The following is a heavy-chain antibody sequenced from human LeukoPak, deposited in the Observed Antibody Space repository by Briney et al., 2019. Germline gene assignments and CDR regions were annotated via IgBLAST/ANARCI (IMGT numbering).Heavy chain of an antibody. CDR2: IYYSGST. CDR1: GGSISSSSYY. D-gene: IGHD6-6*01. V-gene: IGHV4-39*01. J-gene: IGHJ3*02. CDR3: ARALLGAARRRPGWDAFDI. Sequence: PSETLSLTCTVSGGSISSSSYYWGWIRQPPGKGLEWIGSIYYSGSTYYNPSLKSRVTISVDTSKNQFSLQLNSVTPEDTAVYYCARALLGAARRRPGWDAFDIWGQGTMVTVSS.